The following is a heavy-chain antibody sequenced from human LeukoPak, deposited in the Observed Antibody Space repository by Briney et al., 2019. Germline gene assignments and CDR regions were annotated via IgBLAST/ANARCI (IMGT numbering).Heavy chain of an antibody. CDR3: ARDYYDSSGYYFFYF. Sequence: SETLSLTCTVSGDSISTYYWSWIRQPPGKGLEWIGYMYYSGSTNYNPSLKSRVTISVDTSKNQFSLKLTSVTAADTAVYYCARDYYDSSGYYFFYFWGQGTLVTVSS. CDR2: MYYSGST. J-gene: IGHJ4*02. V-gene: IGHV4-59*01. CDR1: GDSISTYY. D-gene: IGHD3-22*01.